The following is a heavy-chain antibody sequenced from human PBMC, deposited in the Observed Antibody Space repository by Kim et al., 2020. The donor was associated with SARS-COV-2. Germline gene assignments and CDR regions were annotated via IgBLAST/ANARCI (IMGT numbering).Heavy chain of an antibody. CDR3: AKVNRGWTYDYYYMDG. J-gene: IGHJ6*03. CDR2: ISGSGYAT. CDR1: GFTFSSYA. D-gene: IGHD6-19*01. V-gene: IGHV3-23*01. Sequence: GGSLRLSCMPSGFTFSSYAMNWVRQAPGKGLEWVSGISGSGYATYYADSVKGRFTISRDNSKNTLYLQMNSLRAEDTAVYYCAKVNRGWTYDYYYMDGWG.